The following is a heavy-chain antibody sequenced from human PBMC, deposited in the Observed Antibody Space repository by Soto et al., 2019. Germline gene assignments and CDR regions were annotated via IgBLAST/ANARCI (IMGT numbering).Heavy chain of an antibody. CDR2: INRTGGT. J-gene: IGHJ5*02. V-gene: IGHV4-34*01. D-gene: IGHD3-3*01. CDR3: ATRITVFGLLIPPFDP. CDR1: GGSVNRYY. Sequence: PSETRSLTCAVYGGSVNRYYWNWIRQPPGKGLEWIGEINRTGGTHYNPSLKSRVTMSVDTSKNQFSLRLSSVTAADAAIYYCATRITVFGLLIPPFDPWGQGTQVTVSS.